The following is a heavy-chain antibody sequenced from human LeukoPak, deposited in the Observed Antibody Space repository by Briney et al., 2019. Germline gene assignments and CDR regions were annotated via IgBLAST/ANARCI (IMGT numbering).Heavy chain of an antibody. D-gene: IGHD1-26*01. CDR3: ASGSYSDLYFQH. CDR1: TFSFNSYY. V-gene: IGHV4-34*01. J-gene: IGHJ1*01. CDR2: INHSGST. Sequence: PSETVSLTSSVYTFSFNSYYWSWLGQPQGKGLEGMVEINHSGSTYYNPSLKSRVTMSVDTSKNHYSLKLSAVTAADTAVYYCASGSYSDLYFQHGGQGTLVTVSS.